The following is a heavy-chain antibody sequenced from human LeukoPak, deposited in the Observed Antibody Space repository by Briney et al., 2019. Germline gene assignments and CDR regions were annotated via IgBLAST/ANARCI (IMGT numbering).Heavy chain of an antibody. CDR2: ISGSGSGT. J-gene: IGHJ5*02. CDR3: AKDTVAVAALFDP. CDR1: GFTFSSYA. V-gene: IGHV3-23*01. D-gene: IGHD6-19*01. Sequence: GGSLRLSCAASGFTFSSYAMSWVRQAPGKGLEWVSAISGSGSGTYYADSLKGRFTISRDNSKNTLFLQMNSLRAEDTAVYYCAKDTVAVAALFDPWGQGTLVTVSS.